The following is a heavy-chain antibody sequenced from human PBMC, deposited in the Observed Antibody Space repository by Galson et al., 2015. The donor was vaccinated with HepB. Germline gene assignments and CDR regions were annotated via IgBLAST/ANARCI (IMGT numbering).Heavy chain of an antibody. J-gene: IGHJ4*02. V-gene: IGHV3-20*01. CDR3: ARRGRKGGYYFDY. CDR1: GFTFDDYG. D-gene: IGHD1-26*01. CDR2: INWNGGST. Sequence: SLRLSCAASGFTFDDYGMSWVRQGPGKGLEWVSGINWNGGSTGYAESVKGRFTISRDNAKKSLYLQMNSLRAEDTALYHCARRGRKGGYYFDYWGQGTLVTVSS.